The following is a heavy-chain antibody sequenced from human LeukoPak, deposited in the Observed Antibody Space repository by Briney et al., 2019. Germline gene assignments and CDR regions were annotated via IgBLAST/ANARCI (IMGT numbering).Heavy chain of an antibody. J-gene: IGHJ6*02. CDR1: GYTLTELS. CDR2: FDPEDGET. Sequence: GASVKVSCKVSGYTLTELSMHWVRQAPGKGLEWMGGFDPEDGETIYAQKFQGRVTMTEDTSTDTAYMELSSLRSEDTAVYYCARDLRGYDILTGRYGMDVWGQGTTVTVSS. CDR3: ARDLRGYDILTGRYGMDV. D-gene: IGHD3-9*01. V-gene: IGHV1-24*01.